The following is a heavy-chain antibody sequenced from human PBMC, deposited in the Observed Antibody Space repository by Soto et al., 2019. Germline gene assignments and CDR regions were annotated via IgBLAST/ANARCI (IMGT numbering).Heavy chain of an antibody. CDR2: MYSGGTT. D-gene: IGHD2-21*02. V-gene: IGHV3-53*01. Sequence: EVQLVASGGGLVQPGGSLRLSCAASGFIVSSNYMTWVRQAPGKGLEWVSIMYSGGTTYYAESVKGRFTISGDISKNTLDLQMNTLSFDDTAVYYCARVAGDDPLDIWGPGTMVTVSS. CDR1: GFIVSSNY. CDR3: ARVAGDDPLDI. J-gene: IGHJ3*02.